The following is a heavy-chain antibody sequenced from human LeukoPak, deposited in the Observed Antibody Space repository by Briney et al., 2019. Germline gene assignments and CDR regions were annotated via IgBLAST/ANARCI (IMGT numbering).Heavy chain of an antibody. CDR3: ARDMSGIAVAANGFDP. J-gene: IGHJ5*02. D-gene: IGHD6-19*01. CDR2: INHSGGST. V-gene: IGHV1-46*01. Sequence: ASVPVSCPASRYTFPSYYMLWVRQAPGQGLEWMGIINHSGGSTSYAQKFQGRVTMTRHTSTSTVYMELSSLRSEDTAVYYCARDMSGIAVAANGFDPWGQGTLVTVSS. CDR1: RYTFPSYY.